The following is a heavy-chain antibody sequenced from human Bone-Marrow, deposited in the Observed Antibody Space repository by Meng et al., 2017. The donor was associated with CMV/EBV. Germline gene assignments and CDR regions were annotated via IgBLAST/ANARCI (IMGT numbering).Heavy chain of an antibody. CDR2: IYYSGST. CDR1: GDSVSNTNYY. D-gene: IGHD6-6*01. Sequence: SETLSLTCNVSGDSVSNTNYYGSWVRQPPGKGLEWIGYIYYSGSTNYNPSLKSRVTISVDTSKNQFSLKLSSVTAADTAVYYCARESSSSAYYYYYGMDVWGQGTTVTVSS. CDR3: ARESSSSAYYYYYGMDV. V-gene: IGHV4-61*01. J-gene: IGHJ6*02.